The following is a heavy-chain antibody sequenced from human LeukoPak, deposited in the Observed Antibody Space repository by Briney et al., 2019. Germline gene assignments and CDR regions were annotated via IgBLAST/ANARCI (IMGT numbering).Heavy chain of an antibody. Sequence: IPSETLSLTCTGSGGSISSSSYYWGWIRQPPGKGLEWIGCIYYSGGTYYNPSLKSRVTISADTSKNQFSLKLSSVTAADTAVYYCARPQGTFRMRSGSYYDDYYYMDVWGKGTTVTVSS. CDR3: ARPQGTFRMRSGSYYDDYYYMDV. CDR1: GGSISSSSYY. J-gene: IGHJ6*03. V-gene: IGHV4-39*01. D-gene: IGHD1-26*01. CDR2: IYYSGGT.